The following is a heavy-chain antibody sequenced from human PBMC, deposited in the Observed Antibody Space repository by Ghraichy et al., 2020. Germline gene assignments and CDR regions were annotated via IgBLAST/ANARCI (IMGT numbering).Heavy chain of an antibody. J-gene: IGHJ4*02. CDR2: ISWNSGSI. CDR3: AKRAAAGKYYFDY. V-gene: IGHV3-9*01. CDR1: GFTFDDYD. Sequence: GGSLRLSCAASGFTFDDYDMHWVRQAPGKGLEWVSGISWNSGSIGYADSVKGRFTISRDNAKNSLFLQMNIMRAEDTALYYCAKRAAAGKYYFDYWGQGTLVTVSS. D-gene: IGHD6-13*01.